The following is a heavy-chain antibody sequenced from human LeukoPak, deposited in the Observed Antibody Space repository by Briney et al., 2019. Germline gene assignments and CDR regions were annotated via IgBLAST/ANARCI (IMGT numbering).Heavy chain of an antibody. CDR1: GFTFSSYS. J-gene: IGHJ3*02. CDR2: ISSSSSYI. Sequence: GGSLRLSCAASGFTFSSYSMNWVRQAPGKGLEWVSSISSSSSYIYYADSVKGRFTISRDNAKNSLYLQLNSLRAEDTAVYYCARDVGGRRNAFDIWGHGTMVTVSS. V-gene: IGHV3-21*01. CDR3: ARDVGGRRNAFDI. D-gene: IGHD2-15*01.